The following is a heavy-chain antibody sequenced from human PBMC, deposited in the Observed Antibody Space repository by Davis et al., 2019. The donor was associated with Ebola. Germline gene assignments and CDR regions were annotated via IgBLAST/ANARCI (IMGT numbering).Heavy chain of an antibody. CDR3: ARDMGSWYYYYYGMDV. J-gene: IGHJ6*04. CDR2: ISSSSSTI. CDR1: GFTFSSYS. D-gene: IGHD6-13*01. Sequence: GGSLRLSCAASGFTFSSYSMNWVRQAPGKGLEWVSYISSSSSTIYYADSVKGRFTISRDNSKNTLYLQMNSLRAEDTAVYYCARDMGSWYYYYYGMDVWGKGTTVTVSS. V-gene: IGHV3-48*01.